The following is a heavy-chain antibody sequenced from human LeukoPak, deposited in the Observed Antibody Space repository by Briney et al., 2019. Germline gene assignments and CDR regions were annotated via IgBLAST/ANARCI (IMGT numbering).Heavy chain of an antibody. CDR2: LYSGGYI. J-gene: IGHJ5*02. CDR3: ARQVRGDGRGGFDP. V-gene: IGHV3-53*01. Sequence: GGSLRLSCAASGLSVSNSYMSWLRQAPGKGLEWVSVLYSGGYISYADSVKGRFTISRDESKNTLYLQMDSLRAEDTAVYYCARQVRGDGRGGFDPWGPGTLVTVSS. CDR1: GLSVSNSY. D-gene: IGHD2-21*02.